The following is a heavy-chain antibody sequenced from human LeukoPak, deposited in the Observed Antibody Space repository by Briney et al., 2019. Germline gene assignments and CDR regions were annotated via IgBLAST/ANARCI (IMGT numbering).Heavy chain of an antibody. CDR3: AKGGDILTGYYLYWYFDL. V-gene: IGHV3-23*01. CDR1: GFTFNTNA. D-gene: IGHD3-9*01. J-gene: IGHJ2*01. Sequence: GGSLRLSCAASGFTFNTNAMSWVRQAPGKGLEWVSAISRSGSSTDYADSVKGRFTISRDNSKNTLYLQMNSLRPEDTAVYYCAKGGDILTGYYLYWYFDLWGRGTLVTVSS. CDR2: ISRSGSST.